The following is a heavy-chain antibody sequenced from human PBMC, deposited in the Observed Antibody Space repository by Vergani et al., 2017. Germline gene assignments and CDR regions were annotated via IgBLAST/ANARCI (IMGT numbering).Heavy chain of an antibody. V-gene: IGHV4-39*01. D-gene: IGHD6-13*01. Sequence: QLQLQESGPGLVKPSETLSLTCTVSGGSISSSSYYWGWIRQPPGKGLEWIGSLYYSGSTYYNPSLKSRVTISVDTSMNQFSLKLSSVTAADTAVYYCARRRHTYRIAAAGTYLDYWGQGTRVTVSS. CDR3: ARRRHTYRIAAAGTYLDY. J-gene: IGHJ4*02. CDR1: GGSISSSSYY. CDR2: LYYSGST.